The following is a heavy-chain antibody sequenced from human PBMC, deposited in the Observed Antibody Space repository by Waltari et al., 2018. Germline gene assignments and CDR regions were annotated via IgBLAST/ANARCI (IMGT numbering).Heavy chain of an antibody. J-gene: IGHJ3*02. D-gene: IGHD4-17*01. CDR1: GFTFSSYG. CDR2: ISYDGSNK. V-gene: IGHV3-30*18. CDR3: AKDRAHGDYAFDI. Sequence: QVQLVESGGGVVQPGRSLRLSCAASGFTFSSYGMHWVRQAPGKGLEWVAVISYDGSNKYYADSVKGRFTISRDNSKNTLYLQMNSLRAEDTAVYYCAKDRAHGDYAFDIWGQGIMVTVSS.